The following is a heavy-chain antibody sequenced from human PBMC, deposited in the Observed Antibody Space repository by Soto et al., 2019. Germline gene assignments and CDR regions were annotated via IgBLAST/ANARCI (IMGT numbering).Heavy chain of an antibody. CDR2: IIPTLRTP. D-gene: IGHD6-19*01. Sequence: QVQLVQSGAEVKKPGSSVKVSCKASGGIFSNFAFNWMRQTPGQGLEWMGGIIPTLRTPHYAQKFLGRVTITADEATRTVYMQMTSLTVEDKAVYYCARVGLGAYDYFGQGTLVIVSS. CDR3: ARVGLGAYDY. J-gene: IGHJ4*02. CDR1: GGIFSNFA. V-gene: IGHV1-69*01.